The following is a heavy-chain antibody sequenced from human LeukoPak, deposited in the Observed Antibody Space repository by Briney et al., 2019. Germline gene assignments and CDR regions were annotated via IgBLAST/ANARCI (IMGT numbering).Heavy chain of an antibody. D-gene: IGHD2-15*01. CDR1: GGTFSSYA. CDR2: ISAYNGNT. V-gene: IGHV1-18*01. CDR3: ARLVVVAAPYYYYYYMDV. J-gene: IGHJ6*03. Sequence: ASVKVSCKASGGTFSSYAISWVRQAPGQGLEWMGWISAYNGNTNYAQKLQGRVTMTTDTSTSTAYMELRSLRSDDTAVYYCARLVVVAAPYYYYYYMDVWGKGTTVTVSS.